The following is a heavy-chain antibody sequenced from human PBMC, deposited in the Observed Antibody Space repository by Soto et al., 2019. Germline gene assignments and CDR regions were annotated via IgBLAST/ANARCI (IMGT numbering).Heavy chain of an antibody. J-gene: IGHJ5*02. CDR2: FNPTTGAT. V-gene: IGHV1-2*02. CDR1: GYTFTAQY. CDR3: AKGDSSWVSWFDP. Sequence: QAQLVQSGAEVKKPGASVTVSCQASGYTFTAQYLHWVRKAPGEGLEWMGWFNPTTGATRYAQKYQGRVTMTRGTYMSTAYLEVRSLRPDDTAVYYCAKGDSSWVSWFDPWGQGTLVTVSS. D-gene: IGHD6-19*01.